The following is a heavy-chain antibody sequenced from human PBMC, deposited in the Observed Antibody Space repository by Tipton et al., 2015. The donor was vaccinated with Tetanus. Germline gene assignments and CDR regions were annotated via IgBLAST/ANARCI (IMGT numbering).Heavy chain of an antibody. D-gene: IGHD4-17*01. J-gene: IGHJ4*02. Sequence: SLRLSCAASGFTVSSNYMSWVRQAPGKGLEWVSVIFSGGSTYYADSVKGRFTISRDNSKNTLFLQMNSLRAEDTAMYYCARDRDGDYAAFDYWGQETLVTGSS. CDR2: IFSGGST. CDR3: ARDRDGDYAAFDY. V-gene: IGHV3-66*01. CDR1: GFTVSSNY.